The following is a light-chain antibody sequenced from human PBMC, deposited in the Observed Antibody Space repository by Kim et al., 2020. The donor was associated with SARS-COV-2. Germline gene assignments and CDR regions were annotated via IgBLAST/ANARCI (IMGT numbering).Light chain of an antibody. V-gene: IGLV4-69*01. Sequence: AAVKLTSTPNSGDDKAAIAWHQQQPEKGPRFLMKVNSDGSLTKGDGIPDRFSGSASGAERYLTISSLQSDDEADYYCQSWATATRVFGGGTQLTVL. CDR2: VNSDGSL. J-gene: IGLJ3*02. CDR3: QSWATATRV. CDR1: SGDDKAA.